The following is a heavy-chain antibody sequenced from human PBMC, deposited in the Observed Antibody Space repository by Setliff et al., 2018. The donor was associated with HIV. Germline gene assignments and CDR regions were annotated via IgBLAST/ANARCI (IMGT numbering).Heavy chain of an antibody. V-gene: IGHV1-8*01. J-gene: IGHJ3*01. Sequence: ASVKVSCKASGYSITSDDIGWVRQATGQGFEWMGWMNPNSGNTGYAQKFEGRVTMTRDTSTNTVYLELKGLTSDDTAVYYCAKPRIFDSFDVWGPGTVVTVSS. D-gene: IGHD2-15*01. CDR3: AKPRIFDSFDV. CDR2: MNPNSGNT. CDR1: GYSITSDD.